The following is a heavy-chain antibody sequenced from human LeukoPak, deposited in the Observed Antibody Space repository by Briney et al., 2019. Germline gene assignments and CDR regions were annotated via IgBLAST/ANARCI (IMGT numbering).Heavy chain of an antibody. Sequence: GRSLRLSCAASGFTFSSYAMSWVRQAPGKGLEWVSAISGSGGSTYYADSVKGRFTISRDNSKNTLYLQMNSLRAEDTAVYYCAKDRGSSIAAGDWFDPWGQGTLVTVSS. CDR3: AKDRGSSIAAGDWFDP. CDR1: GFTFSSYA. J-gene: IGHJ5*02. V-gene: IGHV3-23*01. D-gene: IGHD6-6*01. CDR2: ISGSGGST.